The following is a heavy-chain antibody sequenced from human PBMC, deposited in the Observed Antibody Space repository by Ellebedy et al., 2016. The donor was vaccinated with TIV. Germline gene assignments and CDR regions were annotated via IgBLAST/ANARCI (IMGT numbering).Heavy chain of an antibody. J-gene: IGHJ6*02. V-gene: IGHV3-74*01. CDR2: INSDGSST. Sequence: GESLKISCAASGFTFSSYWMHWVRQAPGKGLVWVSRINSDGSSTSYADSVKGRFTISRDNAKNTLYLQMNSLRAEDTAVYYCASLPVVTAGYHGMDVWGQGTTVTVSS. D-gene: IGHD2-21*02. CDR3: ASLPVVTAGYHGMDV. CDR1: GFTFSSYW.